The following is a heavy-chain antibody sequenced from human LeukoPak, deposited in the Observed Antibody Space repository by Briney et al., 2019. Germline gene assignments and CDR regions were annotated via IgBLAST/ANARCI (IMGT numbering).Heavy chain of an antibody. CDR3: VRSGYYFDSSGYYMAGY. Sequence: GGSQRLSCAASGFSFRSYWMHWVRQLPGKGLVWVSRISSDRNTTGYADSVKGRFTISRDNAKNTLFLQMNSLRAEDTAVYYCVRSGYYFDSSGYYMAGYWGQGTLVTVSS. D-gene: IGHD3-22*01. CDR1: GFSFRSYW. J-gene: IGHJ4*02. CDR2: ISSDRNTT. V-gene: IGHV3-74*01.